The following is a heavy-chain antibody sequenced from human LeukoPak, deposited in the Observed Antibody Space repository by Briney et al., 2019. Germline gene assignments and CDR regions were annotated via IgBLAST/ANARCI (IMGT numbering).Heavy chain of an antibody. CDR3: AREAGSGWYGDDYHAMDV. CDR2: IIPFLGIP. J-gene: IGHJ6*02. CDR1: GGPFSSHA. D-gene: IGHD6-19*01. Sequence: ASVKVSCKASGGPFSSHAISWVRQAPGRGLEWMGKIIPFLGIPNYAQQFRGRVTITADKPTSTVYMELSSLGSGDSAVYYCAREAGSGWYGDDYHAMDVWGQGTTVTVSS. V-gene: IGHV1-69*04.